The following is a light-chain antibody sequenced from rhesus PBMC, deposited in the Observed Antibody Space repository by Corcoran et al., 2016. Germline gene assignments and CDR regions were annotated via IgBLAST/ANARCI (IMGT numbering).Light chain of an antibody. Sequence: EIVLTQSPTSMAVSQGERVTISCTASSSVSTSHLHWYQQKPGFPPRLLVYRISSLASGVPARFSGSGYGTSYTLTISNMEADDAANYYCQQGNSIPFTFGPGTKVEIK. J-gene: IGKJ2*01. CDR1: SSVSTSH. CDR3: QQGNSIPFT. CDR2: RIS. V-gene: IGKV3-42*01.